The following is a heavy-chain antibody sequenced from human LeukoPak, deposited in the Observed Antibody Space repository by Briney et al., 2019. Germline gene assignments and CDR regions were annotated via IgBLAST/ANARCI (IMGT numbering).Heavy chain of an antibody. D-gene: IGHD3-10*01. J-gene: IGHJ4*02. CDR3: ARSTVRGVIDY. V-gene: IGHV4-39*07. CDR1: GGSISSSSYY. Sequence: SETLSLTCTVSGGSISSSSYYWGWIRQPPGKGLEWIRSIYYSGSTYYNPSLKSRVTISVDTSKNQFSLKLSSVTAADTAVYYCARSTVRGVIDYWGQGTLVTVSS. CDR2: IYYSGST.